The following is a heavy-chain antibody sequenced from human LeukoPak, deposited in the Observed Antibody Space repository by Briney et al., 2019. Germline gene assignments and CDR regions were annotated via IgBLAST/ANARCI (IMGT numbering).Heavy chain of an antibody. V-gene: IGHV4-34*01. D-gene: IGHD1-1*01. CDR1: GGSFTGYS. CDR2: INHSGNT. Sequence: SETLSLNCAVSGGSFTGYSWTWIRQPPGKGLEWMGEINHSGNTNYNPSLKSRVIISVDTSKKQFSLKLRSVTAADTAMYYCARGLGYSWNDCGPSWFDPWGQGTLVTVSS. CDR3: ARGLGYSWNDCGPSWFDP. J-gene: IGHJ5*02.